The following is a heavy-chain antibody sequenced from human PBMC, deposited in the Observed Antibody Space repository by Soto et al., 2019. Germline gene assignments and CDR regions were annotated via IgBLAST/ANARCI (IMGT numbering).Heavy chain of an antibody. CDR2: IYSGGST. V-gene: IGHV3-66*04. CDR1: GFTVSSNY. J-gene: IGHJ4*02. D-gene: IGHD6-13*01. Sequence: PGGSLRPSCAASGFTVSSNYMSWVRQAPGKGLEWVSVIYSGGSTYYADSVKGRFTISRDNSKNTLYLQMNSLRAEDTAVYYCAGHRYSSSWYEYWGQGTLVTVSS. CDR3: AGHRYSSSWYEY.